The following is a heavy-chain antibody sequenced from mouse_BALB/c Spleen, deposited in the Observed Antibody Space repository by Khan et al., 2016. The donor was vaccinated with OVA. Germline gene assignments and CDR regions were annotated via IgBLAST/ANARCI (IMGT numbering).Heavy chain of an antibody. CDR1: GYTFTSYW. D-gene: IGHD2-14*01. V-gene: IGHV1-87*01. Sequence: QLQQSGAELARPGASVKLSCKSSGYTFTSYWMQWVKQRPGQGLEWIGTIYPGDGDTRYDQKFKGKATLTADKSSSTAYLQLSNLASEDSAVYFCASYRYDYFDYWGQGTTLTVSS. CDR2: IYPGDGDT. CDR3: ASYRYDYFDY. J-gene: IGHJ2*01.